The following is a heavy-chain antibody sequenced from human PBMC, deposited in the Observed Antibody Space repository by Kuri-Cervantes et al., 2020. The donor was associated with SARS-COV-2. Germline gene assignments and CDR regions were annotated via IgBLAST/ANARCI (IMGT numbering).Heavy chain of an antibody. CDR1: GGSISSYY. Sequence: SETLSLTCTVSGGSISSYYWSWIRQPPGKGLEWIGYIYYSGSTNYNPSLKSRVTISVDTSKNQFSLKLSSVTAADTAVYYCARGVVVDSSGYRREVGAFDYWGQGTLVTVSS. D-gene: IGHD3-22*01. J-gene: IGHJ4*02. CDR3: ARGVVVDSSGYRREVGAFDY. V-gene: IGHV4-59*08. CDR2: IYYSGST.